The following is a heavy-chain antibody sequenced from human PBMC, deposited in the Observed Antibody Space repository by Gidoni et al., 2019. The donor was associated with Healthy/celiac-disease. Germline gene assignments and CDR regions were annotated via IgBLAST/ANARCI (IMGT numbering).Heavy chain of an antibody. CDR2: ISYDVSNK. D-gene: IGHD2-2*01. V-gene: IGHV3-30-3*01. CDR1: GSTFSSAA. J-gene: IGHJ6*02. Sequence: QVPLVESGGGGVQPGGSLRLSWAASGSTFSSAAMHWVRQAPGKGLEWVAVISYDVSNKYYADSVKGRFTISRDNSKNTLYLQMTSLRAEDTAVYYCARDQVPLVVPAAHYYYGMDVWGQGTTVTVSS. CDR3: ARDQVPLVVPAAHYYYGMDV.